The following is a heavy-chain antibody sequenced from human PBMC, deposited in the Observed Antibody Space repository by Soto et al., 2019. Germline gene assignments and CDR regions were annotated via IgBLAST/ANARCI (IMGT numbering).Heavy chain of an antibody. CDR2: IIPIFGTA. CDR1: GGTFSSYA. CDR3: AILHPMTTVTTDRSDWFDP. Sequence: SVKVSCKASGGTFSSYAISWVRQAPGQGLEWMGGIIPIFGTANYAQKFQGRVTITADESTSTAYTELSSLRSEDTAVYYCAILHPMTTVTTDRSDWFDPWGQGTLVTVSS. V-gene: IGHV1-69*13. D-gene: IGHD4-4*01. J-gene: IGHJ5*02.